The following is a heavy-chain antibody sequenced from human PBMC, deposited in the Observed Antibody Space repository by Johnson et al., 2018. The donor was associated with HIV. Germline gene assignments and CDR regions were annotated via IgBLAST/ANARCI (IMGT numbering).Heavy chain of an antibody. CDR1: AFTFSRYG. D-gene: IGHD3-22*01. J-gene: IGHJ3*02. Sequence: QVQLVESEGGVVQPGRSLRLSCAASAFTFSRYGMHWVRQAPGQGLEWVAVIWYDGTNKNYVDSVKGRFTISRDNSKNTLYLQMSSLRAEDTAVYYCAKDQHYYDSRNGGALDIWGQGEMVTVSS. CDR2: IWYDGTNK. CDR3: AKDQHYYDSRNGGALDI. V-gene: IGHV3-33*06.